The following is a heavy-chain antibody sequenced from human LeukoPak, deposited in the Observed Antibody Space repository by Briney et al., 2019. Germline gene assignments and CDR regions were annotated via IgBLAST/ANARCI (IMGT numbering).Heavy chain of an antibody. V-gene: IGHV1-2*07. CDR2: INPNSGGT. Sequence: ASVKVSCKASGYTFTGYYMHWVRQAPGQGLEWMGWINPNSGGTNYAHQFQGRVTMTRDTSTSTAYMEQRRLRSVDTALYYCAGRVVVVAVTPDIYGMDVGGQGTTVTVSS. CDR1: GYTFTGYY. J-gene: IGHJ6*02. D-gene: IGHD2-15*01. CDR3: AGRVVVVAVTPDIYGMDV.